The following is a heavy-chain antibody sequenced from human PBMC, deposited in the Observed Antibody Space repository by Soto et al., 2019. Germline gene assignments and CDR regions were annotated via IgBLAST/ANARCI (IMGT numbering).Heavy chain of an antibody. D-gene: IGHD1-1*01. CDR1: GYIFTTFG. CDR3: ARDGGTGLDY. CDR2: ISAYNGNR. Sequence: QVQLVQSGAEVRKPGASVKVSCKASGYIFTTFGIGWVRQAPGQGLEWMGWISAYNGNRNFAQNVRDRVTMTTDTSTNTAHMELRSLRSDDTAVYYCARDGGTGLDYWGQGTLVTVCS. J-gene: IGHJ4*02. V-gene: IGHV1-18*01.